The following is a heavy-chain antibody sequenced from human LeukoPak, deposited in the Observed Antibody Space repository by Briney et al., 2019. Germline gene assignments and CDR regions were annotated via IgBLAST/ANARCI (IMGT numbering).Heavy chain of an antibody. CDR1: GFTFGSYG. V-gene: IGHV3-30*18. J-gene: IGHJ4*02. CDR2: ISYDGSNK. Sequence: PGGSLILSCAASGFTFGSYGMHWVRQAPGKGLEWVAVISYDGSNKYYADSVKGRFTISRDNSKDTLYLQMNSLRAEDTAVYYCAKGRGKRDGYNYGFDYWGQGTLVTVSS. CDR3: AKGRGKRDGYNYGFDY. D-gene: IGHD5-24*01.